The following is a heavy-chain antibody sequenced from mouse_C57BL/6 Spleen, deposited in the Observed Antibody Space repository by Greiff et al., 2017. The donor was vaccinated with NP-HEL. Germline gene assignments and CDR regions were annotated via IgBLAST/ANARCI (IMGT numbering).Heavy chain of an antibody. CDR3: ARGYDYDWFAY. CDR1: GYTFTSYT. Sequence: VQLQQSGAELARPGASVKMSCKASGYTFTSYTMHWVKQRPGQGLEWIGYINPSSGYTKYPPKFTYKSTLTADKSSSPAYMQLSSLTSEDSAVYYCARGYDYDWFAYWGQGTLVTVSA. J-gene: IGHJ3*01. CDR2: INPSSGYT. V-gene: IGHV1-4*01. D-gene: IGHD2-4*01.